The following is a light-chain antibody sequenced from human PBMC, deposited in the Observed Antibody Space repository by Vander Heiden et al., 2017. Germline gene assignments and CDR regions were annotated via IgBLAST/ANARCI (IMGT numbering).Light chain of an antibody. Sequence: QSALTQPASVSASPGQSITISCTGTSSDVGDYNFVSWYQHHPRNAPKLMIYEVIKRPSGVSNRFSGSKSGNTASLPISGLQAEDEADYYCCSYGDSNTLVFGGGTKLTVL. CDR1: SSDVGDYNF. CDR3: CSYGDSNTLV. V-gene: IGLV2-23*02. J-gene: IGLJ2*01. CDR2: EVI.